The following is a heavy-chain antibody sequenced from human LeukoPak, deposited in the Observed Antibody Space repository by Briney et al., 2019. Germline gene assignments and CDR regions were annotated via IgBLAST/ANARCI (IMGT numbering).Heavy chain of an antibody. D-gene: IGHD4-17*01. CDR3: ARDLVTVTKGFDI. CDR2: ISNIGST. Sequence: SETLSLTCAVSADSFSSHYWTWIRQPPGKGLEWIGYISNIGSTNYNPSLKSRVTISIDTSKNHFSLKLSAVTAADTVMYYWARDLVTVTKGFDIWGQGTMVSVSS. J-gene: IGHJ3*02. V-gene: IGHV4-59*11. CDR1: ADSFSSHY.